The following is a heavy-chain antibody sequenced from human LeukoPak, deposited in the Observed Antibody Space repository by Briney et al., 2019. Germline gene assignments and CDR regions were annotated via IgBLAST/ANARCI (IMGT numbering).Heavy chain of an antibody. V-gene: IGHV3-23*01. D-gene: IGHD2-21*02. CDR1: GFTFRSYS. CDR2: ISGSGDNT. J-gene: IGHJ4*02. CDR3: AKEPRHCGGDCFSLLDY. Sequence: PGGSLRLSCAASGFTFRSYSMSWVRQAPGKGLEWVSLISGSGDNTYYADSVKGRFTISRDNSKNTLYLQMNSLRAEDTAVFYCAKEPRHCGGDCFSLLDYWGQGTLVTVSS.